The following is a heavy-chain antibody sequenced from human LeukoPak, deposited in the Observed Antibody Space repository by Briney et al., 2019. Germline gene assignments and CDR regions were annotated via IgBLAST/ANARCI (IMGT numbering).Heavy chain of an antibody. CDR3: AILRDRYYDSSGYPTVDL. J-gene: IGHJ2*01. CDR2: ISWNSGSI. D-gene: IGHD3-22*01. CDR1: GFTFDDYA. V-gene: IGHV3-9*01. Sequence: PGGSLRLSCAASGFTFDDYAMHWVRQAPGKGLEWVSGISWNSGSIGYADSVKGRFTISRDNSKNTLYLQMNSLRAEDTAVYYCAILRDRYYDSSGYPTVDLWGRGTLVTVSS.